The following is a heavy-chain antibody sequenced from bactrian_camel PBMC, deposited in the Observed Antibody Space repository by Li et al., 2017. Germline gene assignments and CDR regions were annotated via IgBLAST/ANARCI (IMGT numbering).Heavy chain of an antibody. J-gene: IGHJ4*01. V-gene: IGHV3S42*01. D-gene: IGHD2*01. Sequence: VQLVESGGGLVQPGGSLRLSCAASGFTFSSYAMSWFRQAPGKEREEVAGIDKRGVTGYGDSVKGRFFISLDDATNTIYLQMNSLQPDDTAVYTCAALGSLGHPACMLLLERGAESGYKGQGTQVTVS. CDR2: IDKRGVT. CDR1: GFTFSSYA.